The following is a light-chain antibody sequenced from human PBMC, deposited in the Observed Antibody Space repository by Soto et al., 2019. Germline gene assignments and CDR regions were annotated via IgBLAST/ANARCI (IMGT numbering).Light chain of an antibody. CDR3: QQYQSLHFT. J-gene: IGKJ3*01. CDR1: QSVLHSSNGNNY. V-gene: IGKV4-1*01. CDR2: WSS. Sequence: DIEMTQSPDSLSVSLGERATINCRSSQSVLHSSNGNNYIAWYQQKPGQPPKLLIYWSSTRESGVPDRFIGSGSGTDFTLTVSSLQAEDVAVYYCQQYQSLHFTFGPGTKVDIK.